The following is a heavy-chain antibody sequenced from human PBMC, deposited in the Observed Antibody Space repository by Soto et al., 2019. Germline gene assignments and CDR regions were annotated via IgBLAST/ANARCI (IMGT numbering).Heavy chain of an antibody. CDR1: GYTFTSYG. CDR3: ARERAPNYYYGSGSYGSDY. Sequence: ASVKVSCTASGYTFTSYGISWVRQAPGQGLEWMGWISAYNGNTNYAQKLQGRVTMTTDTSTSTAYMELRSLRSDDTAVYYCARERAPNYYYGSGSYGSDYWGQGTLVTVSS. V-gene: IGHV1-18*01. D-gene: IGHD3-10*01. J-gene: IGHJ4*02. CDR2: ISAYNGNT.